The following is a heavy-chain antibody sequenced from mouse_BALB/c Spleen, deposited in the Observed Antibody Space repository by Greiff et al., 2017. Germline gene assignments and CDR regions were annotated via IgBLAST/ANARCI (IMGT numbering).Heavy chain of an antibody. CDR2: IDTSDSYT. Sequence: QVQLQQPGAELVRPGASVKMSCKASGYTFTDYWMHWVKQRPGQGLEWIGAIDTSDSYTSYNQKFKGKATLTVDESSSTAYMQLSSLTSEDSAVYYCARGGDYWGQGTSVTVSS. V-gene: IGHV1-69*02. J-gene: IGHJ4*01. CDR3: ARGGDY. CDR1: GYTFTDYW.